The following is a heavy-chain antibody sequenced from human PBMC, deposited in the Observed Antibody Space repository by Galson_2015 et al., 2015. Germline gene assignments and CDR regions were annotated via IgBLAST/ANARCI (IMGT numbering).Heavy chain of an antibody. V-gene: IGHV3-21*01. CDR1: GFTSSSYS. CDR2: ISSSSSYI. CDR3: ARADSGYDFFDY. D-gene: IGHD5-12*01. J-gene: IGHJ4*02. Sequence: SLRLSCAASGFTSSSYSMNWVRQAPGKGLEWVSSISSSSSYIYYADSVKGRFTISRDNAKNSLYLQMNSLRAEDTAVYYCARADSGYDFFDYWGQGTLVTVSS.